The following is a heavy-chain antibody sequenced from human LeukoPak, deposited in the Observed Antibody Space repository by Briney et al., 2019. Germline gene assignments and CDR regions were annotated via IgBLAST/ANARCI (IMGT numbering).Heavy chain of an antibody. CDR3: ARDRIRGSSSSWGGGFDY. V-gene: IGHV3-33*01. D-gene: IGHD6-6*01. Sequence: SGGSLRLSCAASGLTFSSYGMHWVRQAPGKGLEWVALIWYDGSKKDHADSVKGRFTISRDNSKNTLYLEMNSLRAEDTAVYYCARDRIRGSSSSWGGGFDYWGQGALVTVSS. CDR1: GLTFSSYG. J-gene: IGHJ4*02. CDR2: IWYDGSKK.